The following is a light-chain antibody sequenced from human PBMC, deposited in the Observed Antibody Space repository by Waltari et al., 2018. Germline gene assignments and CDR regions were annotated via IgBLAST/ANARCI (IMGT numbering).Light chain of an antibody. CDR1: KLGNKY. Sequence: SSELMQPPSVSVSPGQTADITCSGDKLGNKYACWYQQKAGQSPILVIYQDNRRPSGIPELFSVSNADNIATLTISGVQAVDEADYYCQTCDSNNAAVFATGTKVTVL. CDR3: QTCDSNNAAV. J-gene: IGLJ1*01. V-gene: IGLV3-1*01. CDR2: QDN.